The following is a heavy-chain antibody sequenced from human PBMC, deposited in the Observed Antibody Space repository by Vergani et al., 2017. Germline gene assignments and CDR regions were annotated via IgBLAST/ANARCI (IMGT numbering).Heavy chain of an antibody. CDR1: GGSISSGGYY. CDR3: AREDKQLVRFDY. V-gene: IGHV4-31*03. Sequence: QVQLQESGPGLVKPSQTLSLTCTVSGGSISSGGYYWSWIRQHPGKGLEWIGYIYYSGSTYYNPSLKSRVTISVDTSKNQFSLNLSSVTAADTAVYYCAREDKQLVRFDYWGQGTLVTVSS. CDR2: IYYSGST. J-gene: IGHJ4*02. D-gene: IGHD6-13*01.